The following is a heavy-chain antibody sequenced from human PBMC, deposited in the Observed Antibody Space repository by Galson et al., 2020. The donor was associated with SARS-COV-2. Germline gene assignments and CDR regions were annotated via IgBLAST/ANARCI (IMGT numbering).Heavy chain of an antibody. J-gene: IGHJ6*02. CDR2: ISYAGSIK. CDR3: AKRKELFWLGELNQGLDV. CDR1: GFTFTNYA. Sequence: GGSLRPSCAASGFTFTNYAMHWVRQAPGKGLEWVALISYAGSIKYYADSVTGRFTISRDSSKNTLYLQMNSLSAGDTAVYYCAKRKELFWLGELNQGLDVWGQGTTVTVS. D-gene: IGHD3-10*01. V-gene: IGHV3-30*18.